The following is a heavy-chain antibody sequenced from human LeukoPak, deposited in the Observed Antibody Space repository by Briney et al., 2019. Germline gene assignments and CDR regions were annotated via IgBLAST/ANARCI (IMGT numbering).Heavy chain of an antibody. J-gene: IGHJ3*02. CDR2: IYHSGST. Sequence: SQTLSLTCTVSGGSISSGGYYWSWIRQPPGKGLEWIGYIYHSGSTYYNPSLKSRVTISVDRSKNQFSLKLSSVTAADTAVYYCARDPVYDYVWGSYRRDAFDIWGQGTMVTVSS. V-gene: IGHV4-30-2*01. CDR1: GGSISSGGYY. CDR3: ARDPVYDYVWGSYRRDAFDI. D-gene: IGHD3-16*02.